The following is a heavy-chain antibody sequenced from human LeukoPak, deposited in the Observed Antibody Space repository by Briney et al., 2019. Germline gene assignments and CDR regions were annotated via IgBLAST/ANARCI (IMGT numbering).Heavy chain of an antibody. CDR3: ARSGPFPTSSPFDY. CDR2: IYPGDSDT. V-gene: IGHV5-51*01. J-gene: IGHJ4*02. Sequence: GEALKISCKGSGYSFTSYWIGWVRQMPGKGLGWMGIIYPGDSDTRYSPSFQGQVTISADKSISTAYLQLSSLKASDTAMHHCARSGPFPTSSPFDYWGQGTLVTVSS. CDR1: GYSFTSYW. D-gene: IGHD2-2*01.